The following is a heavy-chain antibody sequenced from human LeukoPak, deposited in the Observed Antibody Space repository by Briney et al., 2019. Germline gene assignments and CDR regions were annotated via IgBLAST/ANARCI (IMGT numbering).Heavy chain of an antibody. J-gene: IGHJ4*02. V-gene: IGHV3-30*18. CDR3: AKDSSSWFGTFDY. CDR1: GFTFSSYG. Sequence: GGSLRLSCAASGFTFSSYGMHWVRQAPGKGLEWVAVISYDGSNKYYADSVKGRFTISRDNSKNTLYLQMSSLRAEDTAVYYCAKDSSSWFGTFDYWGQGTLVTVSS. D-gene: IGHD6-13*01. CDR2: ISYDGSNK.